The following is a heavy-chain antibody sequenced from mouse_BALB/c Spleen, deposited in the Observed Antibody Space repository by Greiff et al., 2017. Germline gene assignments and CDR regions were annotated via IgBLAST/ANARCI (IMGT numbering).Heavy chain of an antibody. D-gene: IGHD1-2*01. CDR1: GFTFSSYG. CDR2: ISSGGSYT. CDR3: ARQDGPFAY. V-gene: IGHV5-6*02. Sequence: EVKLEESGGDLVKPGGSLKLSCAASGFTFSSYGMSWVRQTPDKRLEWVATISSGGSYTYYPDSVKGRFTISRDNAKNTLYLQMSSLKSEDTAMYYCARQDGPFAYWGQGTLVTVSA. J-gene: IGHJ3*01.